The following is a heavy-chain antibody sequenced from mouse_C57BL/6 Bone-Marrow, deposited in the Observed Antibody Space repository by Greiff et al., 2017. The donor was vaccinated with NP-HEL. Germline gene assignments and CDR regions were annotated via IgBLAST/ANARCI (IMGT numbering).Heavy chain of an antibody. D-gene: IGHD1-1*01. J-gene: IGHJ2*01. V-gene: IGHV6-3*01. CDR1: GFTFSNYW. Sequence: EVKVEESGGGLVQPGGSMILSCVASGFTFSNYWMNWVLQSPEKGLEWVAQIRLKSDNYATHYAESVKGRFTISRDDSKSSVYLQMNNLRAEDTGIYYCTSLRYYFDYWGQGTTLTVSS. CDR3: TSLRYYFDY. CDR2: IRLKSDNYAT.